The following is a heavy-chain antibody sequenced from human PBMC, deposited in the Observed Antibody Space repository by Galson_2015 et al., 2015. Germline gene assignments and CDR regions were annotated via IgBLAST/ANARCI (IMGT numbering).Heavy chain of an antibody. Sequence: ETLSLTCTVSGGSISTYSWSWVRQPPGKGLDFIGYIYYTGSTNYNPSLKSRVIISVDTSKNQFSLNLSSVTAADTAVYYCARRKPARPAPFDSWGQGTLVTVSS. CDR3: ARRKPARPAPFDS. V-gene: IGHV4-59*08. J-gene: IGHJ4*02. CDR1: GGSISTYS. D-gene: IGHD2-2*01. CDR2: IYYTGST.